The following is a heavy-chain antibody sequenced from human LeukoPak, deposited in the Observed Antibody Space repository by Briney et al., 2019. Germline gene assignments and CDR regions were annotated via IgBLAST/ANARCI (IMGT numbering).Heavy chain of an antibody. D-gene: IGHD6-13*01. CDR1: DFTVGSNY. Sequence: GGSLRLSCAASDFTVGSNYMTWVRQTPGKGLEWVSVIFGSKNIYYADSVKGRFTVSKDNSKNTVYLQMNSLRVEDTAIYYCARGLGAYGSSWYFFYGLGVWGRGTTVIVSS. CDR2: IFGSKNI. CDR3: ARGLGAYGSSWYFFYGLGV. V-gene: IGHV3-66*01. J-gene: IGHJ6*02.